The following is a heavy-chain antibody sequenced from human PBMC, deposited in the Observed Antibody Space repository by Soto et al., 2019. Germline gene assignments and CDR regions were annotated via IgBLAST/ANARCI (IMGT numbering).Heavy chain of an antibody. CDR3: VRVGAGWAFDI. CDR1: GFTFSRHW. D-gene: IGHD3-3*01. V-gene: IGHV3-74*01. Sequence: EVQLVESGGGLVQPGGSLRLSCGASGFTFSRHWMHWVRQVPGKGLVWVSRITNDGSSTSYADPVKGRFTVSRDNAKNTLYLQMSSLRAEDTAVYYCVRVGAGWAFDIWGQGTMVTVSA. J-gene: IGHJ3*02. CDR2: ITNDGSST.